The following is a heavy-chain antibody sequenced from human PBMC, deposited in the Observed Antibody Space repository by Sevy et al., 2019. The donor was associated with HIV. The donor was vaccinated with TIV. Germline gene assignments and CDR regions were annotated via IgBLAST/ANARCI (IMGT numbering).Heavy chain of an antibody. V-gene: IGHV4-34*01. J-gene: IGHJ4*02. CDR3: ASGLGYCSGGSCYSGDYFDY. CDR2: INHSGST. Sequence: SETPSLTCAVYGGSFSGYYWSWIRQPPGKGLEWIGEINHSGSTNYNPSLKSRVTISVDTSKNQFSLKLSSVTAADTAVYYCASGLGYCSGGSCYSGDYFDYWGQGTLVTVSS. D-gene: IGHD2-15*01. CDR1: GGSFSGYY.